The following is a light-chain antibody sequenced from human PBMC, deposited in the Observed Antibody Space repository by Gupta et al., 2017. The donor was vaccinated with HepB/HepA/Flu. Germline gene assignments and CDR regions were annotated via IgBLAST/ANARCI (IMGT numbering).Light chain of an antibody. V-gene: IGLV2-14*03. CDR1: SSDVGGYNY. J-gene: IGLJ3*02. Sequence: SALTQPASVSGSPGPSITISCTGTSSDVGGYNYVSWYHQHPGKAPKLMIYDVSKRPAGVSNRFSGSKAGNTASLTISGLQDEDEDDYYCSSDTSSSTWVFGGGTKLTVL. CDR2: DVS. CDR3: SSDTSSSTWV.